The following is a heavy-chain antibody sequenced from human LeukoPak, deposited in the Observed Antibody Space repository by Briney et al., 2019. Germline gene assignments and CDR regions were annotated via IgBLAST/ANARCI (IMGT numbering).Heavy chain of an antibody. CDR1: GFTVSSSY. CDR3: ARDRDDMVRGVMKSFYFDS. V-gene: IGHV3-66*01. Sequence: GGSLRPSCAASGFTVSSSYMSWVRQAPGKGLEWVSVIYADGSTYYAASVKARFTISRDNSRNTLYLQMNSLRAEDTAVYYCARDRDDMVRGVMKSFYFDSWGQGTLVTVSS. D-gene: IGHD3-10*01. J-gene: IGHJ4*02. CDR2: IYADGST.